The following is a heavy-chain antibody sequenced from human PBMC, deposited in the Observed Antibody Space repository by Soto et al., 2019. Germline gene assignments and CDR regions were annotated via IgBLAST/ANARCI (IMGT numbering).Heavy chain of an antibody. CDR2: IKSNTDGGTT. CDR1: GFTFSNAW. D-gene: IGHD6-19*01. J-gene: IGHJ4*02. V-gene: IGHV3-15*01. Sequence: GGSLRLSCAASGFTFSNAWMSWVRQAPGKGLEWVGRIKSNTDGGTTDYAAPVKGRFTISRDDSKNTLYLQMNSLKTEDTAVYYCTTAPYSSGWRTIGYWGQGTLVTVSS. CDR3: TTAPYSSGWRTIGY.